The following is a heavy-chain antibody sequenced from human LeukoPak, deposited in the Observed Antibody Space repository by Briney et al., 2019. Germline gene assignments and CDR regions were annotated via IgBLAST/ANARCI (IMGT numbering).Heavy chain of an antibody. V-gene: IGHV3-23*01. Sequence: GGSLRLSCAASGFTFSSDAMSWVRQAPGKGLEWVSAISGGGGSTYYAVSVKGRFTISRDNSKNTLFLQMNSLRAEDTAVYYCVSWGGYSPPYWGQGTLVTVSS. CDR1: GFTFSSDA. CDR3: VSWGGYSPPY. D-gene: IGHD3-16*01. J-gene: IGHJ4*02. CDR2: ISGGGGST.